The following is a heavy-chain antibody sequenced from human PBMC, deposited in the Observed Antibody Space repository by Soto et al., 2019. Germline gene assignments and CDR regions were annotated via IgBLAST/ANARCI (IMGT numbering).Heavy chain of an antibody. J-gene: IGHJ2*01. CDR3: ASSTGSDSVGYYTRFGYFDL. CDR1: GGTFSSYA. Sequence: QVRLVQSGAEVKKPGSSVKVSCKAFGGTFSSYAINWVRQAPGQGLEWMGGITSIFGTPDFAQKFQGRVTMTAAESSSTAYIEFRGLRSEDTAVYYCASSTGSDSVGYYTRFGYFDLWGRGTQVTVSS. CDR2: ITSIFGTP. D-gene: IGHD3-10*01. V-gene: IGHV1-69*01.